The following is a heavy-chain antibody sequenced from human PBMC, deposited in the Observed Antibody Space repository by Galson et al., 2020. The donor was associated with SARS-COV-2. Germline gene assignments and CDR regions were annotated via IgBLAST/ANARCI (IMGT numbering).Heavy chain of an antibody. CDR2: FDPEDGET. Sequence: ASVKVSCKVSGYTLTELSMHWVRQAPGKGLEWMGGFDPEDGETIYAQKFQGRVTMTEDTSTDTAYMELSSLRSEDTAVYYCATGAAAGTVSWFDPWGQGTLVTVSS. V-gene: IGHV1-24*01. CDR1: GYTLTELS. J-gene: IGHJ5*02. CDR3: ATGAAAGTVSWFDP. D-gene: IGHD6-13*01.